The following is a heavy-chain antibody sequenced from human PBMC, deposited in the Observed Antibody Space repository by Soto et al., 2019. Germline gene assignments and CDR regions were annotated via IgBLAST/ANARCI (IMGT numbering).Heavy chain of an antibody. CDR3: ARGSITMVRGVPKLDYYGMDV. CDR1: GFTFDDYG. D-gene: IGHD3-10*01. V-gene: IGHV3-20*04. J-gene: IGHJ6*02. CDR2: INWNGGST. Sequence: GGSLRLSCAASGFTFDDYGMSWVRQAPGKGLEWVSGINWNGGSTGYADSVKGRFTISRDNAKNSLYLQMNSLRAGDTALYYCARGSITMVRGVPKLDYYGMDVWGQGTTVTVSS.